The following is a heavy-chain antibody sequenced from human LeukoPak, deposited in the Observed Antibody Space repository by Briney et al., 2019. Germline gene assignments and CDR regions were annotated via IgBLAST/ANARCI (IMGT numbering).Heavy chain of an antibody. Sequence: GGSLRLSCAASGFTFSSYGMSWVRQAPGKGLEWVSAISGSGGSTYYADSVKGRFTISRDNAKNSVYLQMNSLRAEDTAVYYCARGPSGNNNLWMDYWGQGTLVSVSS. V-gene: IGHV3-23*01. CDR3: ARGPSGNNNLWMDY. CDR2: ISGSGGST. J-gene: IGHJ4*02. D-gene: IGHD3-10*01. CDR1: GFTFSSYG.